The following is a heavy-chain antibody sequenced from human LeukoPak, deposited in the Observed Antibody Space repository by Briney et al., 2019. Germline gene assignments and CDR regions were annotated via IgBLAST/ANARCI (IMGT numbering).Heavy chain of an antibody. V-gene: IGHV3-7*01. Sequence: PGGSLRLSCAASGFTFSTYWMSWVRQAPGKGLEWVANIKGDGSEKYYVDSVKGRFTISRDNAKNSLYLQMNSLRAEVTAVYYCARDQWWQLIAVAITSYFDCWGQGTLVTVSS. CDR2: IKGDGSEK. CDR3: ARDQWWQLIAVAITSYFDC. J-gene: IGHJ4*02. D-gene: IGHD6-19*01. CDR1: GFTFSTYW.